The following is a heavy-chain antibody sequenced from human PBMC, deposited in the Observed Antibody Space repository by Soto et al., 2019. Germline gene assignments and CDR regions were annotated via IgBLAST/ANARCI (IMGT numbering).Heavy chain of an antibody. CDR2: TYYRSRWYS. CDR3: ARSEEDSDYYYYGLGV. Sequence: SQTLSLTCVISGDSVSSSSVAWNGVRQSPSRGLEWLGRTYYRSRWYSDFAVSVRGRIVINADTSKNQFSLQLNSVTPEDTAVYFCARSEEDSDYYYYGLGVWGQGPTVTVSS. CDR1: GDSVSSSSVA. J-gene: IGHJ6*02. V-gene: IGHV6-1*01. D-gene: IGHD2-15*01.